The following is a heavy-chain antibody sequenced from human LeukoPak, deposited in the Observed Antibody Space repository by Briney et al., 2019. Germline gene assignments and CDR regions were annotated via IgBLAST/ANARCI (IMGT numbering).Heavy chain of an antibody. V-gene: IGHV3-23*01. CDR3: AKGCQCPSGLSSWFDP. D-gene: IGHD1-14*01. CDR2: LSGNGDGQ. CDR1: GFTFTNYG. Sequence: GGSLRLSCSASGFTFTNYGMSWVRQAPGKGLGWVAGLSGNGDGQFYADSVEGRFTISRDISNNIWYLQMNSLRAEDTAVYYCAKGCQCPSGLSSWFDPRGQGTLVAVSS. J-gene: IGHJ5*02.